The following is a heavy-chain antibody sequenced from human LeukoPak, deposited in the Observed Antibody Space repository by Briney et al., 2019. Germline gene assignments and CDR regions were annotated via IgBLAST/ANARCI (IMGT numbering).Heavy chain of an antibody. Sequence: GGSLRLSCAASGFTFSNAWMSWVRQAPGEGLEWVGRIKSKTDGGTTDYAAPVKGRFTISRDDSKNTLYLQMNSLKTEDTAVYYCTTAPNIVVVPAATPWGQGTLVTVSS. V-gene: IGHV3-15*01. CDR2: IKSKTDGGTT. D-gene: IGHD2-2*01. CDR3: TTAPNIVVVPAATP. J-gene: IGHJ5*02. CDR1: GFTFSNAW.